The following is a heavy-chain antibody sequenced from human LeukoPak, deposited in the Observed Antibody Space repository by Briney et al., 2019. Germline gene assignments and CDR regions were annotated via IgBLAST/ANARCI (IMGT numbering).Heavy chain of an antibody. J-gene: IGHJ6*03. V-gene: IGHV3-7*01. Sequence: GGSLRLSCAASEFTFSSYWMSWVRQAPGKGLEWVANIKQDGSEKYYVDSVKGRFTISRDNAKNSLYLQMDSLRAEDTAVYYCARDLGPGQYYYYYIDVWGKGTTVTVSS. CDR3: ARDLGPGQYYYYYIDV. CDR2: IKQDGSEK. CDR1: EFTFSSYW.